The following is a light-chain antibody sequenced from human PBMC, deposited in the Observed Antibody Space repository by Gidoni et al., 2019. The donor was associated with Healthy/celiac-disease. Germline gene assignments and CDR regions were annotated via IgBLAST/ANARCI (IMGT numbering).Light chain of an antibody. CDR2: GAS. J-gene: IGKJ5*01. CDR1: PSVSSN. V-gene: IGKV3-15*01. CDR3: KQYKNWPTIT. Sequence: VMTQSTATLSVSPGDRATLSCRASPSVSSNLAWYQQKPGQAPRLLMYGASTRATGIQARFSGSVSGTEFTSTISSLQSEDLAVYYCKQYKNWPTITCGQGIRLEIK.